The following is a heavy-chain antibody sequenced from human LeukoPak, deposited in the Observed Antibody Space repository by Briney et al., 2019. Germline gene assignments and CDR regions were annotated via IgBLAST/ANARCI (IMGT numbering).Heavy chain of an antibody. D-gene: IGHD4-11*01. CDR1: GDSISTYY. CDR2: INHSGST. J-gene: IGHJ4*02. V-gene: IGHV4-34*01. CDR3: ARGRVGPYHRLQRYFDY. Sequence: ASETLSLTCTVSGDSISTYYWSWIRQPPGKGLEWIGEINHSGSTNYNPSLKSRVTISVDTSKNQFSLKLSSVTAADTAVYYCARGRVGPYHRLQRYFDYWGQGTLVTVSS.